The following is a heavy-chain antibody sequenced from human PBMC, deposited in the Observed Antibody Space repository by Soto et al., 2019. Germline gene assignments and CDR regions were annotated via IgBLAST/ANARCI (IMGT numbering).Heavy chain of an antibody. J-gene: IGHJ5*02. CDR1: GGSFSGYY. V-gene: IGHV4-34*01. D-gene: IGHD2-8*01. CDR2: INHSGST. CDR3: ARDRWIVLMVYGGFDP. Sequence: QVQLQQWGAGLLKPSDTLSLTCAVYGGSFSGYYWSWIRQPPGKGLEWIGEINHSGSTNYNPSLKSRVTISVDTSKNQFSLKLSSVTAADTAVYYCARDRWIVLMVYGGFDPWGKGTLVTVSS.